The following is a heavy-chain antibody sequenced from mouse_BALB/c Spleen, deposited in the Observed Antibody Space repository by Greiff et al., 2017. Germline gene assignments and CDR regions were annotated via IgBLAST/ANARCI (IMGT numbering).Heavy chain of an antibody. Sequence: EVKVVESGGDLVKPGGSLKLSCAASGFTFSSFGMSWVRQTPDKRLEWVATISSGGSYTYYPDSVKGRFTISRDNAKNTLYLQMSSLKSEDTAMYYCAREGNLYYAMDYWGQGTSVTVAS. CDR3: AREGNLYYAMDY. CDR1: GFTFSSFG. CDR2: ISSGGSYT. V-gene: IGHV5-6*01. J-gene: IGHJ4*01.